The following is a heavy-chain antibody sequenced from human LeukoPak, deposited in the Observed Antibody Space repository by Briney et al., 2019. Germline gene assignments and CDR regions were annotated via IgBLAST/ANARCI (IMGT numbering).Heavy chain of an antibody. CDR2: TYYSGST. CDR3: ARRSITMVRGGAFDI. V-gene: IGHV4-59*08. D-gene: IGHD3-10*01. CDR1: GGSISSYY. J-gene: IGHJ3*02. Sequence: SETLSLTCTVSGGSISSYYWSWVRQPPGKGLEWIGYTYYSGSTNYNPSLKSRVTISVDTSKNQFSLKLSSVTAADTAVYYCARRSITMVRGGAFDIWGQGTMVTVSS.